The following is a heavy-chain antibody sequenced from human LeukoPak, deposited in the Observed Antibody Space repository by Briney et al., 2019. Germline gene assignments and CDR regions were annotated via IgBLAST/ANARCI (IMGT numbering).Heavy chain of an antibody. CDR3: ARRASGEFVYYYYMDV. Sequence: SETLSLTCTVSGGSISSSSYYWGWIRQPPGKGLEWIGSIYYSGSTYYNPSLKSRVTISVDTSKNQFSLKLSSVTAADTAVYYCARRASGEFVYYYYMDVWGKGTTVTVSS. D-gene: IGHD3-10*01. CDR1: GGSISSSSYY. CDR2: IYYSGST. V-gene: IGHV4-39*01. J-gene: IGHJ6*03.